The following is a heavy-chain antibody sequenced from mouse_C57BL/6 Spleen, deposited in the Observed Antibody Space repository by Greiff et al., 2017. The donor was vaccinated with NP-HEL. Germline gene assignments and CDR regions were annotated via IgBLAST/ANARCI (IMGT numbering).Heavy chain of an antibody. CDR2: IDPETGGT. V-gene: IGHV1-15*01. CDR3: TREGY. Sequence: LVESGAELVRPGASVTLSCKASGYTFTDYEMRWVKQTPVHGLEWIGAIDPETGGTAYNQKFKGKAILTADKSSSTAYMELRSLTSEDSAVYYCTREGYWGQGTTLTVSS. CDR1: GYTFTDYE. J-gene: IGHJ2*01.